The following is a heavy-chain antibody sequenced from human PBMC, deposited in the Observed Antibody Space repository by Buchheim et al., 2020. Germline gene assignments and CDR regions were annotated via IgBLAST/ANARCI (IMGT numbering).Heavy chain of an antibody. J-gene: IGHJ6*02. V-gene: IGHV1-46*01. CDR2: INPRSGST. CDR3: ASGIIVAGTYYYFGMDV. Sequence: QVQLVQSGAEVKKPGASVKVSCTASGYTFTNYYIHWVRQAPGQGLEWMGAINPRSGSTDCAQKFRGRLTMTRDTSTSTVYMELSSLRSEDAAVYYCASGIIVAGTYYYFGMDVWGQGTT. D-gene: IGHD6-19*01. CDR1: GYTFTNYY.